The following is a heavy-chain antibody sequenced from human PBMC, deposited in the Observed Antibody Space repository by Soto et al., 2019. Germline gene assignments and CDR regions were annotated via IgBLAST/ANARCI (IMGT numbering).Heavy chain of an antibody. Sequence: SQSRSLTFTVGGDSVTNYFGSCRRQSPGEGLDWIGHMYQGWRTNSSPSLKSRVTMSLDSYTNQISLNLSSVTAADTDVYFCPRDPGYCTNGVCPIFDFWGQGVLVTVSS. CDR1: GDSVTNYF. D-gene: IGHD2-8*01. J-gene: IGHJ4*02. V-gene: IGHV4-59*02. CDR2: MYQGWRT. CDR3: PRDPGYCTNGVCPIFDF.